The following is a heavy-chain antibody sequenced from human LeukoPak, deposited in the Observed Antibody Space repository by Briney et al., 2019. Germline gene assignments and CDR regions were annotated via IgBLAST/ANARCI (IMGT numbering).Heavy chain of an antibody. CDR2: IKSDGSIT. Sequence: GGSLRLSCAASGFTFSSYWMHWVRQATGKGLVWDSRIKSDGSITSYADSVKGRFTISRDNAKNTLYLQMNSLRAEDTAVYYCARRGATRVAFDIWGQGTMVTVSS. J-gene: IGHJ3*02. CDR3: ARRGATRVAFDI. D-gene: IGHD1-26*01. CDR1: GFTFSSYW. V-gene: IGHV3-74*01.